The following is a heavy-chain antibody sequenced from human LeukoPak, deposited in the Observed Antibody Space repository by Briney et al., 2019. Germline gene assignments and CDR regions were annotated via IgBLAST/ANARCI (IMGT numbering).Heavy chain of an antibody. J-gene: IGHJ6*02. CDR1: GYTFTGYY. D-gene: IGHD5-18*01. Sequence: GASVKVSCKASGYTFTGYYMDWVRQVPGQGLEWMGRINPNNGDTNYAQKFQGRDTMTRDTSISTAYMDLSSLRSDDTAIYYCARTYSFYYTMDVWGQGTTVTVSS. V-gene: IGHV1-2*06. CDR2: INPNNGDT. CDR3: ARTYSFYYTMDV.